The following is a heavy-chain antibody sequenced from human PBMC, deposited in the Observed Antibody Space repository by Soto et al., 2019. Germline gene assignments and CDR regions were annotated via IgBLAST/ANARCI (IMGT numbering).Heavy chain of an antibody. CDR1: GFSFSDAS. CDR2: IKTKSDGETT. Sequence: EVQLVESGGGSVKPGGSLRLSCAASGFSFSDASMNWVRQAPGKGLEWVGRIKTKSDGETTDYAAPVKGRFTISRSDSKNTMFLQMNSLQTDDMAVYYCTTDYFDYWGQGALVTVSS. J-gene: IGHJ4*02. V-gene: IGHV3-15*01. CDR3: TTDYFDY.